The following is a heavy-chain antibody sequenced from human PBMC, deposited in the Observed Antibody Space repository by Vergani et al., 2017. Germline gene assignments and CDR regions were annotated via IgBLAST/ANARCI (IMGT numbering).Heavy chain of an antibody. D-gene: IGHD2-15*01. Sequence: EVQLVESGGGLVQPGGSLKLSCAASGFTFSGSAMHWVRQASWKGREWVGRIRSKANSYATAYASSVNGRFTISRDDSKNTAYLQMNSLKTEDTAVYYCTRPMAGGGSCGFDYWGQGTLVTVSS. CDR2: IRSKANSYAT. CDR1: GFTFSGSA. J-gene: IGHJ4*02. CDR3: TRPMAGGGSCGFDY. V-gene: IGHV3-73*02.